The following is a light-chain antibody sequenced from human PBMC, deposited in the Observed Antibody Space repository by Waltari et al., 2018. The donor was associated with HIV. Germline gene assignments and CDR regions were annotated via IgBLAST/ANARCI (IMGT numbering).Light chain of an antibody. CDR3: ETWENSLSAGV. V-gene: IGLV1-51*01. CDR2: GNV. CDR1: TSNIGENY. J-gene: IGLJ3*02. Sequence: QSVLTQPPSVSAAPGQKVTISCSGRTSNIGENYVSWYQQLPGTAPKLLIYGNVKRPPGIPDRFSGSKSGTSATLDITGVQSGDGADYYCETWENSLSAGVFGGGTKLTVL.